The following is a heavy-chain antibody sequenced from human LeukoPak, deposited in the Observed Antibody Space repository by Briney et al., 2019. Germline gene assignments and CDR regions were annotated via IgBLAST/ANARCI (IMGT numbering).Heavy chain of an antibody. Sequence: GGSLRLSCAASGFTFSSYGMHWVRQAPGKGLEWVAVISYDGSNKYYADSVKGRFTISRDNSKNTLYLQMNSLRAEDTAVYYCAKDFGGYCSGGSGYDGSYYWGRGTLVTVSS. V-gene: IGHV3-30*18. D-gene: IGHD2-15*01. CDR2: ISYDGSNK. CDR1: GFTFSSYG. CDR3: AKDFGGYCSGGSGYDGSYY. J-gene: IGHJ4*02.